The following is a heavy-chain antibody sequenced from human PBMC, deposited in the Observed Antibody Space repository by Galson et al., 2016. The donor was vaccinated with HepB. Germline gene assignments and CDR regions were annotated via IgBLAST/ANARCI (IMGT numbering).Heavy chain of an antibody. V-gene: IGHV1-3*01. CDR2: INAGNGNT. D-gene: IGHD2-2*01. CDR3: ARWCSSTSCHGGMDA. J-gene: IGHJ6*02. Sequence: SVKVSCKASGYTFTSYAMHWVRQAPGQRLEWMGWINAGNGNTKYSQTFPGRVTITRDTSARTAYMELSSLRSADPAVYYCARWCSSTSCHGGMDAWGQGTTVTVSS. CDR1: GYTFTSYA.